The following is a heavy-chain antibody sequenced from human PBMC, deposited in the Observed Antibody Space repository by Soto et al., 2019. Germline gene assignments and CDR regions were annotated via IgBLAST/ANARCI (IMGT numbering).Heavy chain of an antibody. CDR1: GFSFNTYV. D-gene: IGHD3-22*01. CDR3: ATEDESSGHAGTFHH. Sequence: QMQLEESGGGVAQPGRSLRLSCAASGFSFNTYVMHWVRQAPGKGLEWVAGISHDGSSQHYAGSVKGRFTISRDNSRSTLNLKMNSLTDEDTAVYHCATEDESSGHAGTFHHWGQGTLVTVSS. J-gene: IGHJ1*01. V-gene: IGHV3-30-3*01. CDR2: ISHDGSSQ.